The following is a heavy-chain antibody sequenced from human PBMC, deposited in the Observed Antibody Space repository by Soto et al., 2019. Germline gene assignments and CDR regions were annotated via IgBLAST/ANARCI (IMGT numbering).Heavy chain of an antibody. V-gene: IGHV1-69*01. CDR1: GGTFSSYA. CDR2: IIPIFGTA. J-gene: IGHJ4*02. CDR3: AREGYCSSTSCPTFDY. Sequence: QVQLVQSGAEVKKPGSSVKVSCKASGGTFSSYAISWVRQAPGQGLEWMGGIIPIFGTANYAQKFQGRVTITADESTSRVYMELSSLRSEDTAVYYCAREGYCSSTSCPTFDYWGQGTLVTVSS. D-gene: IGHD2-2*01.